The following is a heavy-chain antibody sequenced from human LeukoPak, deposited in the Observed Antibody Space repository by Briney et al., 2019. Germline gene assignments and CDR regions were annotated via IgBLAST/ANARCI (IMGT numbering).Heavy chain of an antibody. J-gene: IGHJ4*02. CDR3: ARDQEGFDY. CDR1: GYTFTSNY. CDR2: IYPRDGST. V-gene: IGHV1-46*01. Sequence: GASVNVSCKASGYTFTSNYIHWVRQAPGQGLEWMGMIYPRDGSTSYAQKFQGRVTVTRDTSTSTVHMGLSGLRSEDTAVYYCARDQEGFDYWGQGTLVTVSS.